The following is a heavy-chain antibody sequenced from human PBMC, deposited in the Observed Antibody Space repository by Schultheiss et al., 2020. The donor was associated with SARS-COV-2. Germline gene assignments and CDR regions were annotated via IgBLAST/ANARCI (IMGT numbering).Heavy chain of an antibody. CDR2: ITGSGGNT. CDR3: VTVDMDHYSSGGCPFDL. D-gene: IGHD2-15*01. V-gene: IGHV3-23*01. CDR1: GFTFSSYA. Sequence: GGSLRLSCAASGFTFSSYAMSWVRQAPGKGLEWVSAITGSGGNTYYVDSVKGRFTISRDNSKSTLYVQMSSLRAEDTAVYYCVTVDMDHYSSGGCPFDLWGRGTLVTVSS. J-gene: IGHJ2*01.